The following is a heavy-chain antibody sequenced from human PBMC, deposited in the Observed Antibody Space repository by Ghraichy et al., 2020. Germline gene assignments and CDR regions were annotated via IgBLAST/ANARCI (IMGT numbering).Heavy chain of an antibody. CDR1: GFTFSSYA. D-gene: IGHD6-19*01. CDR2: ISGSGGST. J-gene: IGHJ6*02. CDR3: AKDLLEAVAGTVGYYYGMDV. V-gene: IGHV3-23*01. Sequence: GESLNISCAASGFTFSSYAMSWVRQAPGKGLEWVSAISGSGGSTYYADSVKGRFTISRDNSKNTLYLQMNSLRAEDTAVYYCAKDLLEAVAGTVGYYYGMDVWGQGTTVTVSS.